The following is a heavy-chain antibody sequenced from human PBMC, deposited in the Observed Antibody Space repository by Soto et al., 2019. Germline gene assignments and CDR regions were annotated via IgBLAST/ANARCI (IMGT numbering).Heavy chain of an antibody. D-gene: IGHD2-2*01. CDR3: ARGKACSSNSCSNWFDP. CDR2: INHSGST. Sequence: SETLSLTCAVYGGSFSGYYWSWIRQPPGKGLEWIGEINHSGSTNYNPSLKSRVTISVDTSKNQFSLKLSSVTAADTAVYYCARGKACSSNSCSNWFDPWGQGTLVTVSS. CDR1: GGSFSGYY. J-gene: IGHJ5*02. V-gene: IGHV4-34*01.